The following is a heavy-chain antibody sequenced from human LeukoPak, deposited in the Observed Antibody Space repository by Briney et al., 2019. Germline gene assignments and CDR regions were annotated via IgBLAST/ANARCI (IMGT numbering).Heavy chain of an antibody. V-gene: IGHV3-23*01. CDR3: AKDLEAYCGGDCYPSSADAFDI. Sequence: QSGGTLRLSCAASGFTFSSYGMSWVRQAPGKGLEWVSAISGSGGSTYYADSVKGRFTISRDNSKNTLYLQMNSLRAEDTAVYYCAKDLEAYCGGDCYPSSADAFDIWGQGTMVTVSS. CDR2: ISGSGGST. CDR1: GFTFSSYG. D-gene: IGHD2-21*02. J-gene: IGHJ3*02.